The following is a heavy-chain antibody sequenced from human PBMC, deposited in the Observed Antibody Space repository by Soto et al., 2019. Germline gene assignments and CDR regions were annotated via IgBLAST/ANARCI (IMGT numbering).Heavy chain of an antibody. J-gene: IGHJ3*01. CDR3: ARVGLEDAFDV. CDR2: ISSSSSYI. Sequence: GGSLRLSCAASGFTFSSYSMNWVRQAPGKGLEWVSSISSSSSYIYYADSVKGRFTISRDNAKNSLYLQMNSLRAEDTAVYYCARVGLEDAFDVWGQGTMVTVSS. CDR1: GFTFSSYS. D-gene: IGHD3-10*01. V-gene: IGHV3-21*01.